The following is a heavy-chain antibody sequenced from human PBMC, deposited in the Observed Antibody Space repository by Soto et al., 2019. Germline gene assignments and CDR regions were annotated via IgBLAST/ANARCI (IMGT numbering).Heavy chain of an antibody. CDR2: IIPIFGTA. CDR3: ARGRSSPNFDP. V-gene: IGHV1-69*01. D-gene: IGHD6-6*01. Sequence: QVQLVQSGAEVKKPGSSVKVSCKTSGGTFNNYVISWVRQAPGQGLEWMGGIIPIFGTANYAQTFQGRVTITADESTSTAYMDLSSLRSDDTAVYYCARGRSSPNFDPWGQGTLVTVSS. CDR1: GGTFNNYV. J-gene: IGHJ5*02.